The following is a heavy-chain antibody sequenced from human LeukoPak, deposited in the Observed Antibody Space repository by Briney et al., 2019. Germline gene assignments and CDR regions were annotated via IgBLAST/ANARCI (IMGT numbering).Heavy chain of an antibody. CDR1: GFTFSSSG. D-gene: IGHD2-15*01. Sequence: PGGSLRLSCAASGFTFSSSGMNWVRQAPGKGLEWVSSISSSSSYIYYADSVKGRFTISRDNAKNSLYLQMNSLRAEDTAVYYCARGGVVGIVVVVAEWLTDWGQGTLVTVSS. V-gene: IGHV3-21*01. J-gene: IGHJ4*02. CDR3: ARGGVVGIVVVVAEWLTD. CDR2: ISSSSSYI.